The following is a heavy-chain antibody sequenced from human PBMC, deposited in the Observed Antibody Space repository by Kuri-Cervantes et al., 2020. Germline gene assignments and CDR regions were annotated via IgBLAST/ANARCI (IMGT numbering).Heavy chain of an antibody. D-gene: IGHD6-13*01. CDR1: GFTFSSYA. V-gene: IGHV4-38-2*01. CDR3: ARGFIAAAPAD. Sequence: ESLKISCAASGFTFSSYAMSWVRQAPGKGLEWIGSIYHSGSTYYNPSLKSRVTISVDTSKNQFSLKLSSVTAADTAVYSCARGFIAAAPADWGQGTLVTVSS. CDR2: IYHSGST. J-gene: IGHJ4*02.